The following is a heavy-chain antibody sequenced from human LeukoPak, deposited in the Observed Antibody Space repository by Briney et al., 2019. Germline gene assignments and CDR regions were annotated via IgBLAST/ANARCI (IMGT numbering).Heavy chain of an antibody. CDR3: ASYGYGERSGFDY. CDR1: GGSISNYY. CDR2: IYTSGST. D-gene: IGHD5-18*01. Sequence: PSEALSLTCTVSGGSISNYYWSWIRQPAGKGLEWIGRIYTSGSTNYNPSLKSRVTMSVDTSKNQFSLKLSSVTAADTAVYYCASYGYGERSGFDYWGQGTLVTVSS. J-gene: IGHJ4*02. V-gene: IGHV4-4*07.